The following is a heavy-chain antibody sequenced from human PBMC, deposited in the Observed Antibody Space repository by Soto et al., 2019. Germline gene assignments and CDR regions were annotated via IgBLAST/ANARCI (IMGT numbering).Heavy chain of an antibody. CDR1: GGSISSYY. CDR2: IYYSGST. V-gene: IGHV4-59*01. J-gene: IGHJ6*03. D-gene: IGHD3-10*01. CDR3: ARAPSDYYGSGSYYKDYYYYYMDV. Sequence: QVQLQESGPGLVKPSETLSLTCTVSGGSISSYYWSWIRQPPGKGLEWIGYIYYSGSTNYNPSLKSRVTISVDTSKNQFSLKLSSVTAADTAVYYCARAPSDYYGSGSYYKDYYYYYMDVWGKGTTVTVSS.